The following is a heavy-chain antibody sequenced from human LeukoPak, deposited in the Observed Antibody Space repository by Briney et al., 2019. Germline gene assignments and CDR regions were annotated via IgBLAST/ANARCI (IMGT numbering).Heavy chain of an antibody. CDR1: GYTLTELS. V-gene: IGHV1-24*01. CDR3: ATGALVATMIFDY. CDR2: FDPEDGVT. J-gene: IGHJ4*02. Sequence: GASVKVSCKVSGYTLTELSMHWVRQAPGKGPEWMGGFDPEDGVTIYAQKFQGRVTMTEDTSTDTAYMELSSLRSEDTAVYYCATGALVATMIFDYWGQGTLVTVSS. D-gene: IGHD5-12*01.